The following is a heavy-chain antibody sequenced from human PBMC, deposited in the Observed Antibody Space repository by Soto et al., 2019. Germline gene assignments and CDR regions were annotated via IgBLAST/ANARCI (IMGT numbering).Heavy chain of an antibody. CDR1: GFTSSTHG. D-gene: IGHD3-10*01. CDR2: IRGSSDST. V-gene: IGHV3-23*01. CDR3: AKDLGSGGYHYYGMDV. J-gene: IGHJ6*02. Sequence: GGALRLSGAASGFTSSTHGMSWGRQAPGKGPEWVSIIRGSSDSTYYADSVKGRFTISRDTAKNTVYLQMNRLRAEDTAVYYCAKDLGSGGYHYYGMDVWGQGTTVTVAS.